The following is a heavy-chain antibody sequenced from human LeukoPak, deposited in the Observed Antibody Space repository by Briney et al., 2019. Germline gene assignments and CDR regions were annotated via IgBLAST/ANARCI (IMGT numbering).Heavy chain of an antibody. CDR2: ISAYNGNT. J-gene: IGHJ5*02. CDR3: ARDGVGYCSGGSCYRGYNWFDP. Sequence: ASVKVSCKASGYTFTSYGISWVRQAPGQGLEWMGWISAYNGNTNYAQKLQGRVTMTTDTSTSTAYMELRSLRSDDTAVYYCARDGVGYCSGGSCYRGYNWFDPWGQGTLVTVSS. V-gene: IGHV1-18*01. CDR1: GYTFTSYG. D-gene: IGHD2-15*01.